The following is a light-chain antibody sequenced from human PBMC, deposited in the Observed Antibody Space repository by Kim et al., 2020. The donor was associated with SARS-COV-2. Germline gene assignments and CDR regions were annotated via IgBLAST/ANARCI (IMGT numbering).Light chain of an antibody. CDR3: QQVDSYAYT. V-gene: IGKV1-9*01. CDR1: QGVSSY. J-gene: IGKJ2*01. CDR2: AAS. Sequence: IQLTQSPSSLSASVGDRVTITCRASQGVSSYFAWYQQKPGKAPNLLIYAASTLQSGVPSRVSGSGFGTDFTLTISSLQAEDFATYYWQQVDSYAYTWGKGNKLYI.